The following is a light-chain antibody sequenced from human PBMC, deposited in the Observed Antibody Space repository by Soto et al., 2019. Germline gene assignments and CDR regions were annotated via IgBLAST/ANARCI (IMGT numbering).Light chain of an antibody. CDR3: SSYAGGSSI. J-gene: IGLJ2*01. Sequence: QSALTQPPSASGSPGQSVTISCTGASGGVGGYNYVSWYQHHPGKAPKLMIYDVFKRPSGVPDRFSGSKSGNTASLTVSGLQAEDEADYYCSSYAGGSSIFGGGTKLTVL. CDR2: DVF. V-gene: IGLV2-8*01. CDR1: SGGVGGYNY.